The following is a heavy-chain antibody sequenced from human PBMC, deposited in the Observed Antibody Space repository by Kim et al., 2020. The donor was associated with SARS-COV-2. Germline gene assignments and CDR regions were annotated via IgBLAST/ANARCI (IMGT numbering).Heavy chain of an antibody. CDR3: ARDRNYYDSSGYWPAAFDI. CDR2: IFYSGST. CDR1: GGSISSGGYY. J-gene: IGHJ3*02. Sequence: SETLSLTCTVSGGSISSGGYYWSWIRQHPGKGLEWIGYIFYSGSTYYNPSLKSRGTISVDTSKNQFSLKLSSVTAADTAVYYCARDRNYYDSSGYWPAAFDIWGQGTMVTVSS. D-gene: IGHD3-22*01. V-gene: IGHV4-31*03.